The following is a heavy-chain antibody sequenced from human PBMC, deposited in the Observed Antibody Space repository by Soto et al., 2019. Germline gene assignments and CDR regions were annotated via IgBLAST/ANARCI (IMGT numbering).Heavy chain of an antibody. CDR1: GFTFSSYS. D-gene: IGHD2-2*01. J-gene: IGHJ4*02. CDR3: ARANRRYCTSTSCFHYFDY. CDR2: ITGGSSI. V-gene: IGHV3-21*01. Sequence: GSLRLSCAASGFTFSSYSMNWVRQSPGKGLEWVSSITGGSSIYYSDSVKGRFTISRDNAKNSVFLQMNSLRAEDTAVYYCARANRRYCTSTSCFHYFDYWGQGTLVTVSS.